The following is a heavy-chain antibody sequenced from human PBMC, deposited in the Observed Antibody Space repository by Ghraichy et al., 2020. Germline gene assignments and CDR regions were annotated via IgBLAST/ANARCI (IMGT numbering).Heavy chain of an antibody. Sequence: SQTLSLTCTVSGASVNRGNDYWSGIRQPPGKGLEWIGYIYLLGSTNYNPSVKSGVTISVDTSKNQFSLKLSSVTAADTAVYFCARGARPSPSGYSSHFDSWGLGTLVTVSS. CDR1: GASVNRGNDY. D-gene: IGHD3-3*01. V-gene: IGHV4-61*01. CDR2: IYLLGST. CDR3: ARGARPSPSGYSSHFDS. J-gene: IGHJ4*02.